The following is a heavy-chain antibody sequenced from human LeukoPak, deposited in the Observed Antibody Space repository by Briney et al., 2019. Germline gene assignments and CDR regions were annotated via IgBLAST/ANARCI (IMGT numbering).Heavy chain of an antibody. Sequence: PSETLSLTCTVPGGSISSYYWSWIRQPPGKGLEWIGYIYYSGSTNYNPSLKSRVTISVDTSKNQLSLKLSSVTAADTAVYYCAATYYYDSSFDYWGQGTLVTVSS. CDR1: GGSISSYY. CDR2: IYYSGST. V-gene: IGHV4-59*01. CDR3: AATYYYDSSFDY. D-gene: IGHD3-22*01. J-gene: IGHJ4*02.